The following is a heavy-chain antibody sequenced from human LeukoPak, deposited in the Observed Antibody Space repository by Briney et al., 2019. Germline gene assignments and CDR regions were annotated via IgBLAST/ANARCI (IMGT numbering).Heavy chain of an antibody. CDR1: GLPFSSYW. Sequence: GGSLRLSCVASGLPFSSYWMTWVRQAPGKGLEWVANIKQDGSKKSYVDSVKGRFTISRDNAKNSLYLQMNSLRAEDTAIYYCTRVGYIDEGIDYWGQGTLVTVSS. V-gene: IGHV3-7*04. D-gene: IGHD5-24*01. J-gene: IGHJ4*02. CDR3: TRVGYIDEGIDY. CDR2: IKQDGSKK.